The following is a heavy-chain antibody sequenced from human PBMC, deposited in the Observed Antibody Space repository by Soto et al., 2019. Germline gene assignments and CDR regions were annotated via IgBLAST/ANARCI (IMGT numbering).Heavy chain of an antibody. J-gene: IGHJ5*02. CDR2: IYYTGST. V-gene: IGHV4-31*03. CDR3: ARASLGYCSSTSCRPNWFDP. CDR1: GGSISSGGYY. Sequence: QVQLQESGPGLVKPSQILSLTCTVSGGSISSGGYYWTWIRQHPGKGLEWIGYIYYTGSTYYNPSLKSRVTISVDTSKNQFSLWLSSMTASDTAVYYCARASLGYCSSTSCRPNWFDPWGQGTLVTVSS. D-gene: IGHD2-2*01.